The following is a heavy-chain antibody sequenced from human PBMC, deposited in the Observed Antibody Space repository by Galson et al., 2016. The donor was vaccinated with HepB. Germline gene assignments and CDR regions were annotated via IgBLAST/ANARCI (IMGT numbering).Heavy chain of an antibody. J-gene: IGHJ3*02. CDR1: GFTVSGSY. CDR2: IYSDGTT. Sequence: SLRLSCAVSGFTVSGSYMSWVRQAPGKGLEWVSVIYSDGTTKYADSVKGRFIISRDNSKNTLYLQMNSLRAEDTAVYYCASCMGWYGMCASEIWGQGTMVTVSS. D-gene: IGHD6-13*01. CDR3: ASCMGWYGMCASEI. V-gene: IGHV3-66*01.